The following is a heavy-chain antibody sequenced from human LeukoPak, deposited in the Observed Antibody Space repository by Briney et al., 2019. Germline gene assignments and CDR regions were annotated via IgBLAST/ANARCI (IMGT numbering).Heavy chain of an antibody. D-gene: IGHD6-13*01. CDR2: IYYSGST. V-gene: IGHV4-39*01. Sequence: SETLSLTCTVSGGSISSSSYYWGWIRQPPGKGLEWIGSIYYSGSTYYNPSLKSRVTISVDTSKNQFSLKPSSVTAADTAVYYCARRGTSSSWYINWFDPWDQGTLVTVSS. CDR1: GGSISSSSYY. J-gene: IGHJ5*02. CDR3: ARRGTSSSWYINWFDP.